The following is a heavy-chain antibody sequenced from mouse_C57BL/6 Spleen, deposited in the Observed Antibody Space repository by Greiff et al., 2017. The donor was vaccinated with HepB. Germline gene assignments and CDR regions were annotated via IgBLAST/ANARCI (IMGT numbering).Heavy chain of an antibody. V-gene: IGHV1-54*01. CDR2: INPGSGGT. D-gene: IGHD1-1*01. J-gene: IGHJ3*01. CDR1: GYAFTNYL. CDR3: ARSTTVVARKGFAY. Sequence: QVQLQQSGAELVRPGTSVKVSCKASGYAFTNYLIEWVKQRPGQGLEWIGVINPGSGGTNYNEKFKGKATLTADKSSSTAYMQLSSLTSEDSAVYFCARSTTVVARKGFAYWGQGTLVTVSA.